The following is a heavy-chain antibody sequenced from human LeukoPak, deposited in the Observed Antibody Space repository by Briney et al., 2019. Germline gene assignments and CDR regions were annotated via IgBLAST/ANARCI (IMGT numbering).Heavy chain of an antibody. V-gene: IGHV4-34*01. Sequence: SETLSLTCAVYDGSFSGYYWSGIRQPPGKGLEWIGEINHSGGTNYNPSLKSRVTISVDTSKNQFSLKLSSVTAADTAVYYCAITYYDYVWGSYADWFDPWGQGTLVTVSS. CDR3: AITYYDYVWGSYADWFDP. CDR1: DGSFSGYY. CDR2: INHSGGT. D-gene: IGHD3-16*01. J-gene: IGHJ5*02.